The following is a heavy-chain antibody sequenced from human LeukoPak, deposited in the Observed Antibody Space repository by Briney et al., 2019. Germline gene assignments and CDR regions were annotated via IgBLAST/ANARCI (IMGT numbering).Heavy chain of an antibody. Sequence: GESLKISCKVSGYSFTNYWIAWVRQMPGKGPEWMGIIYPHDSDIRYNPPFQGQVTISADKSISTAYLQWGSLKASDTATYYCARPALYCSSTVCPPYMDVWGKGTTVTVSS. J-gene: IGHJ6*03. CDR2: IYPHDSDI. CDR1: GYSFTNYW. D-gene: IGHD2-2*01. V-gene: IGHV5-51*01. CDR3: ARPALYCSSTVCPPYMDV.